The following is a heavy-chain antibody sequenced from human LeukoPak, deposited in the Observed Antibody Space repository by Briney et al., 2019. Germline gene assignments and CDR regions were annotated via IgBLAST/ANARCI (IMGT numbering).Heavy chain of an antibody. J-gene: IGHJ3*02. CDR1: GGSISSYY. Sequence: SEILSLTCTVSGGSISSYYWSWIRQPPGKGLEWIGYIYYSGSTNYNPSLKSRVTISVDTSKNQFSLKLSSVTAADTAVYYCARGQVGAKHFDIWGQGTMVTVSS. CDR3: ARGQVGAKHFDI. D-gene: IGHD1-26*01. V-gene: IGHV4-59*01. CDR2: IYYSGST.